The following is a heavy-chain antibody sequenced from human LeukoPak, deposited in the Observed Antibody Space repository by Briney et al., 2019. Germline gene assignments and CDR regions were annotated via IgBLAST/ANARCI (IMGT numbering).Heavy chain of an antibody. V-gene: IGHV3-64*01. J-gene: IGHJ4*02. CDR2: ISSNGGST. Sequence: GGSLRLSCAASGFTFSSSAMHWVRQAPGKGLEYVSAISSNGGSTYYANSVKGRFTISRDNSKNTLYLQMGSLRAEDMAVYYCAREWLRLSSFDYWGRGTLVTVSS. CDR3: AREWLRLSSFDY. CDR1: GFTFSSSA. D-gene: IGHD5-12*01.